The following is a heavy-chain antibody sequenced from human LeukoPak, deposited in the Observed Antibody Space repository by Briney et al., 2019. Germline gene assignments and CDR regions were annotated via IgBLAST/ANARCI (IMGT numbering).Heavy chain of an antibody. CDR2: MNPNSGNT. CDR3: ARSAYSSSWLVGYYYYYMDV. D-gene: IGHD6-13*01. V-gene: IGHV1-8*03. CDR1: GYTFTSYD. J-gene: IGHJ6*03. Sequence: GASVKVSCKASGYTFTSYDINWVRQATGQGLEWMGWMNPNSGNTGYAQKFQGRVTITRNTSISTAYMELSSLRSEDTAVYCCARSAYSSSWLVGYYYYYMDVWGKGTTVTVSS.